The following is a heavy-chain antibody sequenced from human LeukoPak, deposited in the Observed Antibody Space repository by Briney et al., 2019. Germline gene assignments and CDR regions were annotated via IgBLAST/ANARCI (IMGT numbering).Heavy chain of an antibody. CDR3: ATANLEYYDFWSGYAGV. CDR1: GYSISSGYY. V-gene: IGHV4-38-2*01. Sequence: SETLSLTCAVSGYSISSGYYWGWIRQPPGKGLEWIGEINHSGSTNYNPSLKSRVTISVDTSKNQFSLKLSSVTAADTAVYYCATANLEYYDFWSGYAGVWGKGTTVTVSS. CDR2: INHSGST. D-gene: IGHD3-3*01. J-gene: IGHJ6*04.